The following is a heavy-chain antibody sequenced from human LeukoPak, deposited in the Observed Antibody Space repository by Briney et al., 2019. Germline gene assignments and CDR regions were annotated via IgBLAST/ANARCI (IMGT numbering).Heavy chain of an antibody. CDR1: GGSFSGYY. CDR2: INHSGST. Sequence: SETLSLTCAVYGGSFSGYYWSWFRQPPGKGLEWIGEINHSGSTNYNPSLTSRVTISVDTSKYQFSLRLSSVTAADTAVYYCARVRPRIAVAGPFDYWRQGTLVTVSS. D-gene: IGHD6-19*01. V-gene: IGHV4-34*01. J-gene: IGHJ4*02. CDR3: ARVRPRIAVAGPFDY.